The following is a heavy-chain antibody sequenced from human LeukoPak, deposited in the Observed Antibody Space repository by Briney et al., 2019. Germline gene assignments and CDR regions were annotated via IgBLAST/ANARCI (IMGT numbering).Heavy chain of an antibody. V-gene: IGHV3-48*01. CDR3: AEVYDNQLLFNWFDP. CDR1: GFTFSSYS. Sequence: GGSLRLSCAASGFTFSSYSMNWVRQAPGKGLECVSYISSSSSTIYYADSVKGRFTISRDNAKNSLYLQMNSLRAEDTAVYYCAEVYDNQLLFNWFDPWGQGTLVTVSS. CDR2: ISSSSSTI. J-gene: IGHJ5*02. D-gene: IGHD2-2*01.